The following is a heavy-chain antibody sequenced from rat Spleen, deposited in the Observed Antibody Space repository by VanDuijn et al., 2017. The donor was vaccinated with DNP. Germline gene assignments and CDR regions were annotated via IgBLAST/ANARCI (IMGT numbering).Heavy chain of an antibody. CDR3: ARSPYSSYMGAMDA. V-gene: IGHV5-31*01. CDR2: ISPGGGNT. CDR1: GFTFNNYW. J-gene: IGHJ4*01. D-gene: IGHD1-2*01. Sequence: EVQLVESGGDLVQPGRSLKLSCVASGFTFNNYWMTWIRQVPGEGLEWVASISPGGGNTYYRDSVKGRFTISRDNAKNTQYLQMDSLRSEDTATYYCARSPYSSYMGAMDAWGQGTSVTVSS.